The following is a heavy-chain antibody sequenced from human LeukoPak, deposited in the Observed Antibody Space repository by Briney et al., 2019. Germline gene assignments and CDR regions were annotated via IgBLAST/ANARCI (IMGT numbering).Heavy chain of an antibody. CDR3: ARQWLD. Sequence: PSETLSLTCTVSGGSISTNSNYWGWIRQSPGKGLEWIGSIYYSGSTYYNPSLRSRVTISVDTSNNQFSLKLSSVTAADTAVYYCARQWLDWGQGTLVTVSS. D-gene: IGHD6-19*01. V-gene: IGHV4-39*01. CDR1: GGSISTNSNY. CDR2: IYYSGST. J-gene: IGHJ4*02.